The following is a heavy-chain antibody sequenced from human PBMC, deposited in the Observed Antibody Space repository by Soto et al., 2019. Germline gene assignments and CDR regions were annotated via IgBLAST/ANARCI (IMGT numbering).Heavy chain of an antibody. CDR1: GGSFSGYY. Sequence: SETLSLTCAVYGGSFSGYYWSWIRQPPGKGLEWIGESNHSGSTRYNPSLKSRVTMSVDTSKNQFSLELSSVTAADTAVYYCALGGVLNYYYYPMEVWGQGTTVTVSS. CDR2: SNHSGST. CDR3: ALGGVLNYYYYPMEV. J-gene: IGHJ6*02. D-gene: IGHD3-16*01. V-gene: IGHV4-34*01.